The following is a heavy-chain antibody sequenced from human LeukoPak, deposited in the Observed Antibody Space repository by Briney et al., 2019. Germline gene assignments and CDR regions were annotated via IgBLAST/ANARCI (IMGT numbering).Heavy chain of an antibody. CDR2: IYYSGSS. J-gene: IGHJ4*02. D-gene: IGHD4/OR15-4a*01. CDR1: GGSISISNHY. V-gene: IGHV4-39*01. CDR3: ARQAPNTVDN. Sequence: SETLSLTCTVSGGSISISNHYWAWIRQPPGKGLEWIASIYYSGSSYYNPSLKSRVTISVDTSKNQFSLKLSSVTAADTAVYYCARQAPNTVDNWGQGTLVTVSS.